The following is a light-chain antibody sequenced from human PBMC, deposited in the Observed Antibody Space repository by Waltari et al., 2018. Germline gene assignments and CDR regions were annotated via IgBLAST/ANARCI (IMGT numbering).Light chain of an antibody. CDR1: ELPRKY. CDR3: YSSDSTGLRV. J-gene: IGLJ1*01. CDR2: EDT. V-gene: IGLV3-10*01. Sequence: SYELTQPPSVSVSPGQTARITRSGHELPRKYAYWFQQKSGQAPRLVIYEDTKRPSGIPERFSGSSSGTVATLTITGAQVDDEADYYCYSSDSTGLRVFGGGTTVVVL.